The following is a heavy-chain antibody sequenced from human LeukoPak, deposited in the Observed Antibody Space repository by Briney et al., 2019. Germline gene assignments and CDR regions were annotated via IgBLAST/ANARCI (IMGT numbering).Heavy chain of an antibody. D-gene: IGHD3-10*01. J-gene: IGHJ4*02. CDR3: AKEGTMVRGVPVGPDY. CDR2: ISGSGGST. V-gene: IGHV3-23*01. Sequence: GGSLRLSCAVSGFTFSSYAMSWVRQAPGKGLEWASAISGSGGSTYYADSVKGRFTISRDNSKNTLYLQMNSLRAEDTAVYFCAKEGTMVRGVPVGPDYWGQGTLVTVSS. CDR1: GFTFSSYA.